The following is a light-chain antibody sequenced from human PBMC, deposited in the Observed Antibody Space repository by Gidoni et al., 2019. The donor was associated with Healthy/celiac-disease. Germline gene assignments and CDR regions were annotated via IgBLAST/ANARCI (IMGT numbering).Light chain of an antibody. CDR1: QSVSSSY. J-gene: IGKJ1*01. Sequence: IVLTHSPGTLSLSPGESATRSCRASQSVSSSYLAWYQQKPGQAPRLLIYGASSRATGIPDRFSGSGSGTDFTLTSSRLEPEDFAVYYCQQYGSSLWTFGQGTKVEIK. V-gene: IGKV3-20*01. CDR2: GAS. CDR3: QQYGSSLWT.